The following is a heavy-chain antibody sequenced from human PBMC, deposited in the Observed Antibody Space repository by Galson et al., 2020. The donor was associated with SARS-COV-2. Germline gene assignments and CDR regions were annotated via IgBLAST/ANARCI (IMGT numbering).Heavy chain of an antibody. V-gene: IGHV1-18*01. CDR1: GYTFTTYG. CDR3: AREWDSYEDSSWFDP. CDR2: ISAYNGNT. Sequence: ASVKVSCKASGYTFTTYGISWVRQAPGQGLEWMGWISAYNGNTNYAQKLQGRVTMTTDTSTSTAYMELRSLISDDTAVYYCAREWDSYEDSSWFDPWGQGTLVTVSS. J-gene: IGHJ5*02. D-gene: IGHD5-18*01.